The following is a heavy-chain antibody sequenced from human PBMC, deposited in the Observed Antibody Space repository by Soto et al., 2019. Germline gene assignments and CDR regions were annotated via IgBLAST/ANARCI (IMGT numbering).Heavy chain of an antibody. CDR2: INHSGGT. CDR1: GGSFSGYY. J-gene: IGHJ3*02. Sequence: PSETLSLTCAVYGGSFSGYYWSWIRQPPGKGLEWIGEINHSGGTNYIPSLKSRVTISVDTSKNQFSLKLSSVTAADTAVYYCARSGWVGNNSCSGAIDIWGQGTMVTVSS. V-gene: IGHV4-34*01. CDR3: ARSGWVGNNSCSGAIDI. D-gene: IGHD2-2*01.